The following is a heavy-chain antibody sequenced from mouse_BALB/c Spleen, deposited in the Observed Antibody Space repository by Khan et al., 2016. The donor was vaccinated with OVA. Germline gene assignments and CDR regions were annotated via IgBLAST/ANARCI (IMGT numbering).Heavy chain of an antibody. CDR1: GYSIISDYA. CDR2: ISFCVAT. V-gene: IGHV3-2*02. Sequence: EVQLQESGPGLVKPSQFLSLTCTFTGYSIISDYAWNWIRQFPGNKLEFMRSISFCVATSYNPSLKSRISITQDSTQNPFFLHLSSGSAADTATYYCARRHVGYDSAFLPYWGQGTLVTVSA. D-gene: IGHD2-2*01. J-gene: IGHJ3*01. CDR3: ARRHVGYDSAFLPY.